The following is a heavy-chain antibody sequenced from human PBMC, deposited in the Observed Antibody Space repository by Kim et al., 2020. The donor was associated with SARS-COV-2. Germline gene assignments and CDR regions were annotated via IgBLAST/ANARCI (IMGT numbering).Heavy chain of an antibody. V-gene: IGHV3-48*03. J-gene: IGHJ3*02. Sequence: GGSLRLSCAASGFTFSSYEMNWVRQAPGKGLEWVSYISSSGSTIYYADSVKGRFTISRDNAKNSLYLQMNSLRAEDTAVYYCARGGITMIVVVPNAFDIWGQGTMVTVSS. D-gene: IGHD3-22*01. CDR3: ARGGITMIVVVPNAFDI. CDR2: ISSSGSTI. CDR1: GFTFSSYE.